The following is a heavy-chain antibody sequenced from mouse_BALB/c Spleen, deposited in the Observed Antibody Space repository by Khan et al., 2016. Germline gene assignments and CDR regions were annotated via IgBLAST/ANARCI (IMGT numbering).Heavy chain of an antibody. CDR3: SAGPYYCRFAY. Sequence: VQLKQSGTVLARPGASVKMSCKASGYTFTSYWLHWVKQRPGQGLEWIGSIYPGNSNTSYNQKFKGKAKLTADTSTSTAYMELSSLTNEDSAFCSCSAGPYYCRFAYWGQGTLVTVFA. CDR2: IYPGNSNT. D-gene: IGHD1-1*01. CDR1: GYTFTSYW. J-gene: IGHJ3*01. V-gene: IGHV1-5*01.